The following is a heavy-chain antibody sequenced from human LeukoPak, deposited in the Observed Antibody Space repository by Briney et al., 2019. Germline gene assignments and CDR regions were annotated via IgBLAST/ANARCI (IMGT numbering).Heavy chain of an antibody. CDR2: INSDGSST. D-gene: IGHD3-22*01. CDR3: ARAEYYYDSSGYYPRYYNYYYMDV. CDR1: GFTFSTYW. J-gene: IGHJ6*03. Sequence: PGGSLRLSCAASGFTFSTYWMHWVRQAPGKGLVWVSSINSDGSSTSYADSVRGRFTISRDNAKHTLYLQMNSLRAEDTAVFYCARAEYYYDSSGYYPRYYNYYYMDVWGKGTTVTVSS. V-gene: IGHV3-74*01.